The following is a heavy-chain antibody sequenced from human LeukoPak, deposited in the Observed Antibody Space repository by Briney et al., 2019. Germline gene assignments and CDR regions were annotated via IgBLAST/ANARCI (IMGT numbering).Heavy chain of an antibody. J-gene: IGHJ3*02. D-gene: IGHD5-24*01. V-gene: IGHV3-9*01. CDR3: AKDIRARWLQLLGAFDI. Sequence: GGSLRLSCAASGFTFSSYPVSWVRQAPGKGLEWVSGISWNSGSIGYADSVKGRFTISRDNAKNSLYLQMNSLRAEDTALYYCAKDIRARWLQLLGAFDIWGQGTMVTVSS. CDR2: ISWNSGSI. CDR1: GFTFSSYP.